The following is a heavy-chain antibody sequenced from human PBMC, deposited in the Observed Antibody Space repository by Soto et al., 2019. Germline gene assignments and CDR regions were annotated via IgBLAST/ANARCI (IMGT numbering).Heavy chain of an antibody. CDR1: GFTFSSYA. J-gene: IGHJ6*03. D-gene: IGHD6-6*01. CDR3: AKVEYSSSSYYYYMDV. V-gene: IGHV3-23*01. Sequence: GVSLRLSCAASGFTFSSYAMSWVRQAPGKGLEWVSAISGSGGSTYYADSVKGRFTISRDNSKNTLYLQMNSLRAEDTAVYYCAKVEYSSSSYYYYMDVWGKGTTVTVSS. CDR2: ISGSGGST.